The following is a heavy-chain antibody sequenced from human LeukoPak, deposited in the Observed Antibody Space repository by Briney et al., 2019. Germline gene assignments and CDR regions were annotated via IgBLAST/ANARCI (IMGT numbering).Heavy chain of an antibody. CDR3: ARSSMGYCSSASCAEVGY. CDR1: GGSISPYY. J-gene: IGHJ4*02. CDR2: IYYNGDT. Sequence: SETLSLTCTVSGGSISPYYWTWIRQSPGKGLEWIGYIYYNGDTNYNPSLKSRVTISLDSSKKQFSLNLYSVTAADTAVYYCARSSMGYCSSASCAEVGYWGQGTLVTVSS. V-gene: IGHV4-59*01. D-gene: IGHD2-2*01.